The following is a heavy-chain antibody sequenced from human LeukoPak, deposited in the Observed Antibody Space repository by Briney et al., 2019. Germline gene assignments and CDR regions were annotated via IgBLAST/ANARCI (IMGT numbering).Heavy chain of an antibody. V-gene: IGHV1-24*01. Sequence: ASVKVSCEVSGYTLTELSMHWVRQAPGKGLEWMGGFDPEDGETIYAQKFQGRVTMTEDTSTDTAYMELSSLRSEDTAVYYCATGGDNSGSFGFDYWGQGTLVTVSS. CDR3: ATGGDNSGSFGFDY. CDR1: GYTLTELS. CDR2: FDPEDGET. J-gene: IGHJ4*02. D-gene: IGHD1-26*01.